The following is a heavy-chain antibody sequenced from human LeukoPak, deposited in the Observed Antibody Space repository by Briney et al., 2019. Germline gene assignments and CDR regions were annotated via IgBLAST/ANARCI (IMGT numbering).Heavy chain of an antibody. CDR1: GGSISRYY. Sequence: PSETLSLTCTDPGGSISRYYWSSIRQPPGKGLEWIGYIYYSGSTNYNPSLKSRVTISVDTSKNQFSLKLSSVTAADTAVYYCARGEIWSGPSPFDYWGQGTLVTVSS. CDR3: ARGEIWSGPSPFDY. V-gene: IGHV4-59*01. J-gene: IGHJ4*02. D-gene: IGHD3-3*01. CDR2: IYYSGST.